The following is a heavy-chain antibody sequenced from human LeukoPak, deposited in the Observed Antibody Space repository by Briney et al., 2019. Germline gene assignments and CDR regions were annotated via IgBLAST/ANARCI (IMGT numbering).Heavy chain of an antibody. CDR2: ITSSSSYT. J-gene: IGHJ4*02. D-gene: IGHD3-16*01. CDR1: GFTFSDYY. Sequence: GSLRLSCAASGFTFSDYYMSWIRQAPGKGLEWVSYITSSSSYTNYADSVKGRFTISRDNAKNSLYLQVNSLRAEDTAVYYCARGGYDYVLNWGQGTLVTVSS. V-gene: IGHV3-11*06. CDR3: ARGGYDYVLN.